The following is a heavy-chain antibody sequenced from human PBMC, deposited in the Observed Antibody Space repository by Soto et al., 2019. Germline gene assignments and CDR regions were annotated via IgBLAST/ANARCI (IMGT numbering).Heavy chain of an antibody. J-gene: IGHJ4*02. CDR2: ISGSGGST. Sequence: LRLSCAASGFTFSSYAMSWVRQAPGKGLEWVSAISGSGGSTYYADSVKGRFTISRDNSKNTLYLQMNSLRAEDTAVYYCAKSTTVTTFPNFDYWGQGTLVTVSS. CDR3: AKSTTVTTFPNFDY. V-gene: IGHV3-23*01. CDR1: GFTFSSYA. D-gene: IGHD4-17*01.